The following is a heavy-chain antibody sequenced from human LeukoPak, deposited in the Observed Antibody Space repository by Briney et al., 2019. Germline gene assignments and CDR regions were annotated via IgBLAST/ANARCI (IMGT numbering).Heavy chain of an antibody. CDR1: GYTFTDYY. D-gene: IGHD6-19*01. CDR2: ISPNSGDT. CDR3: ARGSPASGRFPFNY. V-gene: IGHV1-2*02. Sequence: ASVKVSCKASGYTFTDYYMHWVRQAPGQGLEWMGWISPNSGDTKYAQNFQGEVTMTRDTSISTAYMELNNLNSDDTAVYYCARGSPASGRFPFNYWGQETLVTVSS. J-gene: IGHJ4*02.